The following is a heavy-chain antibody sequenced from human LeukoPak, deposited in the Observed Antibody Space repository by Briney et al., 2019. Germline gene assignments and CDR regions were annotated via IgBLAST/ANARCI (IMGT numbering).Heavy chain of an antibody. J-gene: IGHJ6*02. CDR2: IYYSGST. Sequence: SETLSLTCTASGGSISSYYWSWIRQPPGKGLEWIGYIYYSGSTNYNPSLKSRVTISVDTSKNQFSLKLSSVTAADTAVYYCARAVVVPAAPAKSYYYYGMDVWGQGTTVTVSS. D-gene: IGHD2-2*01. CDR3: ARAVVVPAAPAKSYYYYGMDV. CDR1: GGSISSYY. V-gene: IGHV4-59*01.